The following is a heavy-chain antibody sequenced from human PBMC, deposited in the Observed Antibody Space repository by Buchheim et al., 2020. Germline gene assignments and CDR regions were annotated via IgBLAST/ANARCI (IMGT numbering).Heavy chain of an antibody. CDR3: ARVAGDV. V-gene: IGHV3-30-3*01. CDR2: ISYDGSIK. CDR1: GFPFNNYP. J-gene: IGHJ6*02. Sequence: QVHLVESGGGVVQPGRSLRLSCAASGFPFNNYPMHWVRQTPGEGLEWLALISYDGSIKSYADSVRGRFPISSDSSQNPLYLQMDSLRVDDTAIYYCARVAGDVWGQGTT.